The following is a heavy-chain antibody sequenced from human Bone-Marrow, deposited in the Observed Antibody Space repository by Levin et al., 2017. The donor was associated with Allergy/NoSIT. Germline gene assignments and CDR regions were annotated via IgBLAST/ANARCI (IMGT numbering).Heavy chain of an antibody. D-gene: IGHD2-8*01. Sequence: PGGSLRLSCAASGFTFSNNGMHWVRQAPGKGLEWVAFIYADGGGQYYADSVKGRLTISRDNSKNTLHLQMNSLRDEDTAVYYCARDRGYCATGTCHAGGSFDYWGQGTLVTVSS. CDR1: GFTFSNNG. CDR3: ARDRGYCATGTCHAGGSFDY. CDR2: IYADGGGQ. J-gene: IGHJ4*02. V-gene: IGHV3-33*01.